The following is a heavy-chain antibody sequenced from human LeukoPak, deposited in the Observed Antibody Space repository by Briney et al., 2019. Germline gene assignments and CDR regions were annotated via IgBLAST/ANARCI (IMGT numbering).Heavy chain of an antibody. J-gene: IGHJ4*02. CDR1: GFNFHNYA. CDR2: ISWNSGNI. CDR3: AKGHSGYYYRSLFDS. V-gene: IGHV3-9*01. Sequence: GGSLRLSCAASGFNFHNYAMYWVRQPPGKGLEWASGISWNSGNIDYADSVKGRFTVSRDNTKNSLFLQIDGLRTEDTALYFCAKGHSGYYYRSLFDSWGQGTLVTVSS. D-gene: IGHD3-22*01.